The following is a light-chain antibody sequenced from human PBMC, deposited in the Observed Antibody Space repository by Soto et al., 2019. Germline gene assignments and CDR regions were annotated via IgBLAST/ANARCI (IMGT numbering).Light chain of an antibody. V-gene: IGLV2-14*03. CDR2: DVT. CDR3: SSYTTSSTYV. CDR1: SSDVGAYNY. J-gene: IGLJ1*01. Sequence: QSALTQPASVSVSPGQSITISCTGTSSDVGAYNYVSWYQQHPGKAPKLMIYDVTNRPSGVSNRFSGSKSGYTASLTISGRQAEDEADYYCSSYTTSSTYVFGTGTKLTVL.